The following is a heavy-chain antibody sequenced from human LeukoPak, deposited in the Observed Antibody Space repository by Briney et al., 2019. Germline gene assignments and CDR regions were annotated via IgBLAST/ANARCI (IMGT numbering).Heavy chain of an antibody. CDR2: IIPILGIA. CDR3: ARYPTVTTGFWFDP. CDR1: GGTFSSYA. D-gene: IGHD4-17*01. Sequence: SVKVSCKASGGTFSSYAISWVRQAPGQGLEWMGRIIPILGIANYAQKFQGRVTITADKSTSTAYMELSSLRSEDTAVYYCARYPTVTTGFWFDPWGQGTLITVSS. V-gene: IGHV1-69*04. J-gene: IGHJ5*02.